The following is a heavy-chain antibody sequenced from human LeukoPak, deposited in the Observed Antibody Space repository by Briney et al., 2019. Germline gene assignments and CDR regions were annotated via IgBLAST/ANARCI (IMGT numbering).Heavy chain of an antibody. V-gene: IGHV3-23*01. D-gene: IGHD4-17*01. Sequence: GGCLRLSCAASEFTFSSYGMSWVRQAPGKGLEWVSSISGSGGSTQYADSVQGRFAISRDNSKNTLYLQMNSLRVEDTAVYFCARDPNGDYIGTFDMWGRGTMVNVSS. CDR2: ISGSGGST. CDR1: EFTFSSYG. CDR3: ARDPNGDYIGTFDM. J-gene: IGHJ3*02.